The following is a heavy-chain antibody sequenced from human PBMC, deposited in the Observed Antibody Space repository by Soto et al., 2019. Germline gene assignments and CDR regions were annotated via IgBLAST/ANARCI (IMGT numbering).Heavy chain of an antibody. CDR1: GDSISTVDYF. J-gene: IGHJ5*01. CDR3: ARGRYCLTGRCFPNWFDS. D-gene: IGHD2-15*01. CDR2: IYKSTTT. V-gene: IGHV4-30-4*01. Sequence: SETLSLTCSVSGDSISTVDYFWAWIRQPPGQALEYIGYIYKSTTTYYNPSFESRVAISLDTSKSQFSLNVTSVTAADTAGYFCARGRYCLTGRCFPNWFDSWGQGTLVTVSS.